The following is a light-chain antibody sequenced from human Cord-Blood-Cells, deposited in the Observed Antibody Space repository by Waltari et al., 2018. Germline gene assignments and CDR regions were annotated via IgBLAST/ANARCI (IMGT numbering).Light chain of an antibody. Sequence: QSALTQPASVSGSPGQSITISCTGTSSDVGSYNLVSWYQQHPGKAPKLMIYEGSKRPSGVSKLFSGSKSGNTPSRTISGLQAEDEADYYCCSYAGSSTLVFGGGTKLTVL. J-gene: IGLJ3*02. CDR1: SSDVGSYNL. CDR3: CSYAGSSTLV. CDR2: EGS. V-gene: IGLV2-23*01.